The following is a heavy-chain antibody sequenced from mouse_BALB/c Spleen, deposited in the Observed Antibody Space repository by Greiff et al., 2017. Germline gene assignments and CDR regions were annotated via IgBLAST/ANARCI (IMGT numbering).Heavy chain of an antibody. CDR3: ARGDYGYVFAY. V-gene: IGHV3-6*02. Sequence: VQLKQSGPGLVKPSQSLSLTCSVTGYSITSGYYWNWIRQFPGNKLEWMGYISYDGSNNYNPSLKNRISITRDTSKNQFFLKLNSVTTEDTATYYCARGDYGYVFAYWGQGTLVTVSA. CDR2: ISYDGSN. D-gene: IGHD1-2*01. CDR1: GYSITSGYY. J-gene: IGHJ3*01.